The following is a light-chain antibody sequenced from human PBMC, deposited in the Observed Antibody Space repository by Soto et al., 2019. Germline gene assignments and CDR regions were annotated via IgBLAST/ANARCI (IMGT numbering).Light chain of an antibody. CDR3: SSYTSSSTLVV. J-gene: IGLJ2*01. Sequence: QSMLTQPASVSGSPGQSITISCTGTSSDVGGYNYVSWYQQHPGKAPKLMIYDVSYRPSGVSNRFSGSKSANTASLTISGLQAEDEADYYCSSYTSSSTLVVFGGGTQLTVL. CDR1: SSDVGGYNY. CDR2: DVS. V-gene: IGLV2-14*01.